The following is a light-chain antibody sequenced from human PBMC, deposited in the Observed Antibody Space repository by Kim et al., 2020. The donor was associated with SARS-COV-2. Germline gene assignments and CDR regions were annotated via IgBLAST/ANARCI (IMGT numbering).Light chain of an antibody. CDR3: QQFDHFPIT. CDR1: QDISNY. CDR2: DAS. J-gene: IGKJ5*01. V-gene: IGKV1-33*01. Sequence: DIRMTQSPPSLSASVGDRVTITCQASQDISNYLNWYQQKPGKAPKLLISDASNLETGVPSRFSGRGSGTDFTFTISSLQPEDIGTYYCQQFDHFPITFGQGTRLEIK.